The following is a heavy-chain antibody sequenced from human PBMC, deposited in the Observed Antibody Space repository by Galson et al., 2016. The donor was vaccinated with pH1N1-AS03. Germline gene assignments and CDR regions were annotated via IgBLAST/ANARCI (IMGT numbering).Heavy chain of an antibody. J-gene: IGHJ4*02. CDR2: ISYDGDYQ. Sequence: SLRLSCAASGFTFSIYGLHWVRQAPGKGLEWVALISYDGDYQYYAESVKGRFTISRDNAKNSLYLQMSSLRGDDTAVYYCARDSGYGGTFDNWGQGALGNVSS. D-gene: IGHD5-12*01. V-gene: IGHV3-33*05. CDR3: ARDSGYGGTFDN. CDR1: GFTFSIYG.